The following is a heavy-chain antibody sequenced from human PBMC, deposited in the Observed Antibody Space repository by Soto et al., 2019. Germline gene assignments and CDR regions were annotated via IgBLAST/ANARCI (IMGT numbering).Heavy chain of an antibody. J-gene: IGHJ4*02. V-gene: IGHV3-9*01. Sequence: EVQLVESGGGLVQPGRSLRLSCAASGFRFEDYAMHWVRQAPGKGLEWVSGISWNSCSIGYADSVKGRFTIYRDNAKNPLYLQMNSLRPEDTALYYCAKAYSGSWGPFDYWGQGIMVTVAS. CDR2: ISWNSCSI. D-gene: IGHD6-6*01. CDR1: GFRFEDYA. CDR3: AKAYSGSWGPFDY.